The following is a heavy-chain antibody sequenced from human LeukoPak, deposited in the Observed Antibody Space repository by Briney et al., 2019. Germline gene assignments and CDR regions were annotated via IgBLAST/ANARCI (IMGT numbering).Heavy chain of an antibody. CDR1: GGPISSCY. CDR3: ARGEDGYKPLA. V-gene: IGHV4-59*01. J-gene: IGHJ5*02. Sequence: SETLSLTCTVSGGPISSCYWSWIRQPPGKGLEWIGYFYYSGSTNYNPSLKSRVTVSVDTSKNQFSLKLSSVTAADTAVYYCARGEDGYKPLAWGQGTLVTVSS. CDR2: FYYSGST. D-gene: IGHD5-24*01.